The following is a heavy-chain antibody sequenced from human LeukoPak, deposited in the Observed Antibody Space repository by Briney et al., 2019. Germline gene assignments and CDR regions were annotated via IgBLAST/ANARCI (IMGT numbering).Heavy chain of an antibody. J-gene: IGHJ4*02. Sequence: SETLSLTCTVSGGSNSSYYWSWIRQPPGKGLEWIGYIYYSGTTDYNPSLKSRVTMSIDTSKNQFSLKLSSVTAADTAVYYCATLQSYGDYYSDYWGQGILVAVSS. CDR2: IYYSGTT. CDR1: GGSNSSYY. D-gene: IGHD2-21*01. V-gene: IGHV4-59*08. CDR3: ATLQSYGDYYSDY.